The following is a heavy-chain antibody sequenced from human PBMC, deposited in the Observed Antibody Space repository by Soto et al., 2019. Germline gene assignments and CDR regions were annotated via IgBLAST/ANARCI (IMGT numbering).Heavy chain of an antibody. V-gene: IGHV1-8*01. CDR2: MNPNSGNT. D-gene: IGHD6-13*01. J-gene: IGHJ5*02. Sequence: GASVKVSCKASGYTFTGYDINWVRQAPGQGLEWMGWMNPNSGNTGYAQKFQGRVTMTRNTSISTTYMDLSSLRSEDTAVYYRARGLRNPTAAGNWFDPWGQGTLVTVSS. CDR3: ARGLRNPTAAGNWFDP. CDR1: GYTFTGYD.